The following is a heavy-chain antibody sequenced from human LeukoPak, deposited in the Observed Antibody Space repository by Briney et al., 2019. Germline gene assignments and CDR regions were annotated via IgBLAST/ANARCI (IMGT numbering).Heavy chain of an antibody. CDR1: GFSVSTNY. D-gene: IGHD3-9*01. J-gene: IGHJ5*02. Sequence: PGGSLRLSCAASGFSVSTNYMIWVRQAPGMGLECVSVISNHGTTYYADSVKGRFSISRDNSKNTVFLQMNSLRAEDTAVYYCARGRITISSWGQGTLVTVSS. CDR2: ISNHGTT. V-gene: IGHV3-53*01. CDR3: ARGRITISS.